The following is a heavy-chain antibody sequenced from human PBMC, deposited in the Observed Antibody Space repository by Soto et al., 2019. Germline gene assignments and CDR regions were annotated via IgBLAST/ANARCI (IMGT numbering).Heavy chain of an antibody. CDR1: GYSISSGYY. J-gene: IGHJ4*02. V-gene: IGHV4-38-2*02. CDR3: ARELITMVRGVISGIDY. D-gene: IGHD3-10*01. Sequence: PSETLSLTCAVSGYSISSGYYWGWIRQPPGKGLEWIGSIYHSGSTYYNPSLKSRVTISVDTSKNQFSLKLSSVTAADTAVYYCARELITMVRGVISGIDYGGQGTLVTVSS. CDR2: IYHSGST.